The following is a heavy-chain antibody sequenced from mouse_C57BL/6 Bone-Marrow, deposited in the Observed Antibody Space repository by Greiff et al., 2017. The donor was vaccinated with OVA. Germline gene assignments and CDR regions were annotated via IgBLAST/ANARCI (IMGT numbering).Heavy chain of an antibody. CDR2: IYPRDGST. CDR1: GYTFTSYW. Sequence: QVQLQQPGAELVKPGASVKMSCKASGYTFTSYWITWVKQRPGQGLEWIGWIYPRDGSTKYNEKFKGKATLTVDTSSSTAYMELHSLTSEDSAVYFCALFPWYFDVWGTGTTVTVSS. J-gene: IGHJ1*03. V-gene: IGHV1-85*01. CDR3: ALFPWYFDV.